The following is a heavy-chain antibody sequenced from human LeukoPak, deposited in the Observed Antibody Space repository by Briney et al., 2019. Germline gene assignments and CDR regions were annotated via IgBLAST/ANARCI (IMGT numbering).Heavy chain of an antibody. Sequence: ASVKVSCKASGYTFTSHYMHWVRQAPGQGLEWMGIINPSGGSTSYAQKFQGRVTMTRDTSTSTVYMELSSLRSEDTAVYYCARVDRNYYGSGSPLDYWGQGTLVTVSS. D-gene: IGHD3-10*01. J-gene: IGHJ4*02. CDR3: ARVDRNYYGSGSPLDY. CDR2: INPSGGST. V-gene: IGHV1-46*03. CDR1: GYTFTSHY.